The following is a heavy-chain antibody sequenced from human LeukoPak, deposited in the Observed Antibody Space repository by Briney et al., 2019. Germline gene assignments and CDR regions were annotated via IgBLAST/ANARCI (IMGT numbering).Heavy chain of an antibody. V-gene: IGHV1-2*02. Sequence: GASVKVSCKASGYTFTGYYMHWVRQAPGQGLEWMGWINPNSGGTNYAQKFQGRVTMTRDTSISTAYMELSRLRSDDTAVYYCAREHDCSSTSCSFDYWGQGTLVTVSS. D-gene: IGHD2-2*01. CDR3: AREHDCSSTSCSFDY. J-gene: IGHJ4*02. CDR2: INPNSGGT. CDR1: GYTFTGYY.